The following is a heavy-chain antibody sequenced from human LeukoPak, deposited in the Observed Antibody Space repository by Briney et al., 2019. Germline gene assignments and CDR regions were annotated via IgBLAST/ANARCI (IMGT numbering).Heavy chain of an antibody. CDR2: ITGSGDRT. J-gene: IGHJ4*02. V-gene: IGHV3-23*01. CDR1: KFIFSNYW. D-gene: IGHD3-16*01. Sequence: GGSLRLSCEASKFIFSNYWMSWVRQAPGKGLEWVSAITGSGDRTYYTDSVRGRFTVSRDNSKNTLYLQMNGLRAEDTAVYYCAKRGEDPVDLDYWGQGTLVTVSS. CDR3: AKRGEDPVDLDY.